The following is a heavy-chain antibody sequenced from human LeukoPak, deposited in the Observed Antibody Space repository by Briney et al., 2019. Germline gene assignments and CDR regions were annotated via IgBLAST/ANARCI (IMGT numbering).Heavy chain of an antibody. V-gene: IGHV3-11*01. D-gene: IGHD6-19*01. CDR2: ISSSVSTI. J-gene: IGHJ4*02. CDR1: GFTFSDYY. Sequence: GGSLRLSCAASGFTFSDYYMSWSRQAPGKGLEWVSYISSSVSTIDYADSVKGRFTISRDNARKSLYLQMNSLRADDTAVYYCARDLLAVAGSVTAYWGQGTLVTVSS. CDR3: ARDLLAVAGSVTAY.